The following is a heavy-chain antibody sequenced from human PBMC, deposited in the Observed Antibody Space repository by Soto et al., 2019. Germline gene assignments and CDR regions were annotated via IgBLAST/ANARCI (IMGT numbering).Heavy chain of an antibody. CDR3: ARTGHYLVDY. CDR2: TYYRSKWSS. D-gene: IGHD3-9*01. Sequence: PTQTLSLTCAISGDSVSSKSAAWHWIRQSPSRGLEWLGRTYYRSKWSSNYAVSVKSRITINPDTSKNQFSLQLRSVTPDDTAMNYSARTGHYLVDYSAQRTLVTLS. J-gene: IGHJ4*02. CDR1: GDSVSSKSAA. V-gene: IGHV6-1*01.